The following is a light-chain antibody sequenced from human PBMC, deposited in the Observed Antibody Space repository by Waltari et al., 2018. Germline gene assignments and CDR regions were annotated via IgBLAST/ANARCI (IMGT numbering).Light chain of an antibody. Sequence: QSALTQPASVSGSPGQSITISCTGTSSDVGGYKYVSWYQQHPGKAPKLMIYYVANRASEVSNRFSGSKSGNTASRTISGLQAEDEADFYCSSYTGSSTWVFGGGTKVTVL. CDR3: SSYTGSSTWV. CDR1: SSDVGGYKY. J-gene: IGLJ3*02. CDR2: YVA. V-gene: IGLV2-14*01.